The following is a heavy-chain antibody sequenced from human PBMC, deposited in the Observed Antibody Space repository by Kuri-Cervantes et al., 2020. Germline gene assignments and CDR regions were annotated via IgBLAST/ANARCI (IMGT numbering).Heavy chain of an antibody. V-gene: IGHV4-31*03. CDR2: IYYSGST. D-gene: IGHD4-17*01. Sequence: SETLSLTCTVSGGSISSGGYYWSWIRQHPGKGLEWIGYIYYSGSTYYNPSLKSRVTISVDTSKNQFSLKLNSVTAADTAVYYCARGYYGYYGMDVWGQGTTVTVSS. CDR1: GGSISSGGYY. CDR3: ARGYYGYYGMDV. J-gene: IGHJ6*02.